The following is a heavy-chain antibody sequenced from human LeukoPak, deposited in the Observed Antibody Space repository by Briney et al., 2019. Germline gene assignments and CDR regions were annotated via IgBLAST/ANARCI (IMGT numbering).Heavy chain of an antibody. Sequence: GESLKISCKGSGYSFTSYWIGWVRQMPGEGLEWMGIIYPGDSDTRYSPSFQGQVTISADKSISTAYLQWSSLKASDTAMYYCARAEPSTYYYGSGSYYNAGVFFDPWGQGTLVTVSS. CDR3: ARAEPSTYYYGSGSYYNAGVFFDP. CDR2: IYPGDSDT. D-gene: IGHD3-10*01. V-gene: IGHV5-51*01. CDR1: GYSFTSYW. J-gene: IGHJ5*02.